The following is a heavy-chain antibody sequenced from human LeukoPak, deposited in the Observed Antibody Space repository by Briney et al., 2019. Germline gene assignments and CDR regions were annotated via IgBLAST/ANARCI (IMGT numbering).Heavy chain of an antibody. Sequence: RASVKVSCKASGYTLTSYYMHWVRQAPGQGLEWMGIINPSGGSTSYAQKFQGRVTMTRDTSTSTVYMELSSLRSEDTAVYYCATEDILTGYYQARWFDPWGQGTLVTVSS. J-gene: IGHJ5*02. CDR2: INPSGGST. CDR3: ATEDILTGYYQARWFDP. D-gene: IGHD3-9*01. CDR1: GYTLTSYY. V-gene: IGHV1-46*01.